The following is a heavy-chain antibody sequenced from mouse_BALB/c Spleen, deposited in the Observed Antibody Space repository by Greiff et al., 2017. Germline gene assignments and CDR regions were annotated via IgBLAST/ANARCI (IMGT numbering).Heavy chain of an antibody. J-gene: IGHJ4*01. D-gene: IGHD2-14*01. CDR2: IYPGNGDT. CDR1: GYTFTSYN. CDR3: ARWGRYEGMDY. V-gene: IGHV1-12*01. Sequence: QVQLKQPGAELVKPGASVKMSCKASGYTFTSYNMHWVKQTPGQGLEWIGAIYPGNGDTSYNQKFKGKATLTADKSSSTAYMQLSSLTSEDSAVYYCARWGRYEGMDYWGQGTSVTVSS.